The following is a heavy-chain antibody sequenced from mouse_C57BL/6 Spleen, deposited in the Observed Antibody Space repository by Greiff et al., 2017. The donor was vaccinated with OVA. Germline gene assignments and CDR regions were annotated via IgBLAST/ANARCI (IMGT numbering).Heavy chain of an antibody. D-gene: IGHD2-4*01. CDR2: ISYDGSN. J-gene: IGHJ2*01. CDR3: ARDEGYDYDGRHFDY. CDR1: GYSITSGYY. Sequence: EVHLVESGPGLVKPSQSLSLTCSVTGYSITSGYYWNWIRQFPGNKLEWMGYISYDGSNNYNPSLKNRISITRDTSKNQFFLKLNSVTTEDTATYYCARDEGYDYDGRHFDYWGQGTTLTVSS. V-gene: IGHV3-6*01.